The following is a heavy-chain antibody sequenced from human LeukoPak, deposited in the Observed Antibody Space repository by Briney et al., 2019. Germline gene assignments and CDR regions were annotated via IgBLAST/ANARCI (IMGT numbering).Heavy chain of an antibody. Sequence: NPSQTLSLTCAVSGDSISSGGYSWSWIRQPPGKGLEWIGYTYHSGSTYYNPSLKSRVTISVDRSKNQFSQKLTSVTAADTAVYYCARSPIDESSWGGHFDYWGQGTLVTVSS. J-gene: IGHJ4*02. CDR3: ARSPIDESSWGGHFDY. CDR2: TYHSGST. D-gene: IGHD7-27*01. V-gene: IGHV4-30-2*01. CDR1: GDSISSGGYS.